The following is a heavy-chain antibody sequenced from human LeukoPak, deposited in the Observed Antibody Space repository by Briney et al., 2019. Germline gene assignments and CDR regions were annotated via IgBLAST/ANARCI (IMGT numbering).Heavy chain of an antibody. CDR1: GGSISNYY. V-gene: IGHV4-59*08. D-gene: IGHD3-22*01. CDR2: IYYSGST. CDR3: ARLESSGYSPFDY. J-gene: IGHJ4*02. Sequence: TSETLSLTCTVSGGSISNYYWSWIRQPPGKGLELIGYIYYSGSTKYNPSLKSRVTISVDTSKNQFSLNLSSVTAADTAVYYCARLESSGYSPFDYWGQGTLVTVSS.